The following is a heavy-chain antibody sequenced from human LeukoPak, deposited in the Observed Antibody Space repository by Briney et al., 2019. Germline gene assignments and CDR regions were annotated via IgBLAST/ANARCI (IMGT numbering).Heavy chain of an antibody. CDR3: ARVRSFFYDDSGYYYPKYYFDY. V-gene: IGHV3-30*03. CDR1: GFTFGSYG. Sequence: GGSLRLSCAASGFTFGSYGMHWVRQAPGKGLEWVAVISYDGSNKYYADSVKGRFTISRDNAKNSLFLQMNSLRAEDTAVYFCARVRSFFYDDSGYYYPKYYFDYWGQGALVTVSS. CDR2: ISYDGSNK. J-gene: IGHJ4*02. D-gene: IGHD3-22*01.